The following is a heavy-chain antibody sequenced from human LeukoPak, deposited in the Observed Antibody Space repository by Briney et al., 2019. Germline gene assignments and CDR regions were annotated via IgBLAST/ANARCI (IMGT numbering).Heavy chain of an antibody. V-gene: IGHV4-4*07. CDR1: GGPMYSYY. J-gene: IGHJ6*03. CDR3: ARLRFYDSTGYSPGHYMDV. D-gene: IGHD3-22*01. CDR2: LYPGVST. Sequence: PSETLSFTCTVSGGPMYSYYWSWIRQTAGKGLEWIGRLYPGVSTDYNPSLKSRVTMSVDTSKNQFALKLNAVTAADTAVYYCARLRFYDSTGYSPGHYMDVWGKGTTVTVSS.